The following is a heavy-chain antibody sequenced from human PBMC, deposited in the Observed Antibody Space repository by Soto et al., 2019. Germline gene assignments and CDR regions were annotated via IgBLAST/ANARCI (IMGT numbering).Heavy chain of an antibody. J-gene: IGHJ4*02. CDR2: INTYSGKT. V-gene: IGHV1-18*01. Sequence: QVQLVQSGPEVKRPGASVKVSCKASGYTFGIYSITWVRQAPGQGLEWLGVINTYSGKTYYAQKVQGRVTLTTDTSTSTAYMDMRSLRADDTAVYYCARRYGDPSSSTGFDYWGQGTLVSVSS. CDR1: GYTFGIYS. CDR3: ARRYGDPSSSTGFDY. D-gene: IGHD2-21*02.